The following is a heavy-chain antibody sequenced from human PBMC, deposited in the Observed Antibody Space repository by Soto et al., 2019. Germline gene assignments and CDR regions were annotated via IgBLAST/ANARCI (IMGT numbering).Heavy chain of an antibody. D-gene: IGHD1-7*01. J-gene: IGHJ4*02. CDR1: GGTFSSYA. Sequence: GASVKVSCKASGGTFSSYAISWVRQAPGQGLEWMGGINTYNGNTHYAPKFQGRVTLTTDASSSTAYMELRGLRSDDTAVYYCARNLRRGNYSPPSDYWGQGALVTVSS. CDR2: INTYNGNT. CDR3: ARNLRRGNYSPPSDY. V-gene: IGHV1-18*01.